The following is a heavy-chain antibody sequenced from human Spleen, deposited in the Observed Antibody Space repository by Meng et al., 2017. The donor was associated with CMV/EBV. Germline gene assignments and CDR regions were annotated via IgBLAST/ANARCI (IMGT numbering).Heavy chain of an antibody. J-gene: IGHJ4*02. CDR1: GFTFSNFA. Sequence: ASGFTFSNFAMTWVRQAPGKGLEWVSTINNSGSSIYYADSVKGRFTISRDNSKGTLFLRMNSLRAEDTAVYYCAKDRDPLLLWFGESIDYWGQGTLVTVSS. V-gene: IGHV3-23*01. CDR2: INNSGSSI. CDR3: AKDRDPLLLWFGESIDY. D-gene: IGHD3-10*01.